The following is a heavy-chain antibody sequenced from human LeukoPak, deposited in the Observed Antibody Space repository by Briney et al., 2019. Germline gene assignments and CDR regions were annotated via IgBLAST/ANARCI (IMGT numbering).Heavy chain of an antibody. J-gene: IGHJ4*02. CDR2: TSDSGGDT. V-gene: IGHV3-23*01. CDR3: AKGSAAGRPYYFDN. D-gene: IGHD6-6*01. CDR1: GFTFSSYA. Sequence: PGGSLRLSCAASGFTFSSYAMSWVRQAPGQGLDWVSATSDSGGDTYSADSVKGRFIISRDNSKNTLNLQMNSLRAEDTAIYYCAKGSAAGRPYYFDNWGQGTLVTVSS.